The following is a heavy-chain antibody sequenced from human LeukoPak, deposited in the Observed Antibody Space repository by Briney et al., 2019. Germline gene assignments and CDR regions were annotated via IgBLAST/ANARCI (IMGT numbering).Heavy chain of an antibody. CDR3: ARRTGDGAFDI. V-gene: IGHV1-2*02. D-gene: IGHD7-27*01. Sequence: ASVKDSCKASGYTFTDNYMHWVRQAPGQGLEWMGWISPNSGGTNYAQKFRGRVTMTRDTSISTAYMELSGLTPDDTAVYYCARRTGDGAFDIWGQGTVVTVSS. J-gene: IGHJ3*02. CDR2: ISPNSGGT. CDR1: GYTFTDNY.